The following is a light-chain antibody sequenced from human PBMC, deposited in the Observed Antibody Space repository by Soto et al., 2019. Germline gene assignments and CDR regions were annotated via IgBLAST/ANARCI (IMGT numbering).Light chain of an antibody. Sequence: EIVMTQSPATLSVSPGERATLSCRASQSVGSNLVWYQQKPGQAPRLVIYGASTRATGIPARFSGSGSGTEFTLTISSLQSEDFAVYYCQQYDTWPRTFGQGTKVEIK. CDR1: QSVGSN. V-gene: IGKV3D-15*01. CDR2: GAS. CDR3: QQYDTWPRT. J-gene: IGKJ1*01.